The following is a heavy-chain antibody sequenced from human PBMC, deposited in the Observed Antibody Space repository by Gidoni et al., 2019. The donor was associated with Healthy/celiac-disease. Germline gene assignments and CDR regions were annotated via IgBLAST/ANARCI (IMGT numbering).Heavy chain of an antibody. J-gene: IGHJ6*02. CDR3: ARASTYYDVWSGYLAPSYGMDV. CDR2: IYYSGST. V-gene: IGHV4-59*01. D-gene: IGHD3-3*01. CDR1: GGSLSSYY. Sequence: HVQLQESGPGLVKPSETMSLTCTVSGGSLSSYYLSWTRQPPGKGLEWIEYIYYSGSTNYNPSLKSRVTISVETSKNQLSLKLSSVTAADTAVYYCARASTYYDVWSGYLAPSYGMDVWGQGTTVTVSS.